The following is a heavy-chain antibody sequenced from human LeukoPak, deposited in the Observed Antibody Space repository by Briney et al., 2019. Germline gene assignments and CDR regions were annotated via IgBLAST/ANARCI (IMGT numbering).Heavy chain of an antibody. V-gene: IGHV3-33*01. Sequence: PGRSLRLSCAASGFTFSSYGMHCVRQAPGKGLEWVAVIWYDGSNKYYADSVKGRFTISRDNSKNTLYLQMNSLRAEDTAVYYCAREYPPRYYYDSSGYLDYWGQGTLVTVSS. CDR1: GFTFSSYG. D-gene: IGHD3-22*01. J-gene: IGHJ4*02. CDR3: AREYPPRYYYDSSGYLDY. CDR2: IWYDGSNK.